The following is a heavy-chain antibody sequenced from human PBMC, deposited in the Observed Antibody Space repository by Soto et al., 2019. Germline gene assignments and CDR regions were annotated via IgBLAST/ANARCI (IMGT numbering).Heavy chain of an antibody. Sequence: SETLSLTWIVSGDSISTYYWSWIRQTPGKGLEWIGYIYYTGDTNYNPSLKSRVTMSVDTSKNQFSLKLTSVTAADTAIYYCAKGGTAKLIYWGQGTQVTV. D-gene: IGHD1-7*01. J-gene: IGHJ4*02. CDR2: IYYTGDT. V-gene: IGHV4-59*03. CDR1: GDSISTYY. CDR3: AKGGTAKLIY.